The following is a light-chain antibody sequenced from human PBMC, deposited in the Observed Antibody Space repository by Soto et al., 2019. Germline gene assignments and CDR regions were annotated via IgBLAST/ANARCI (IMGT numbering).Light chain of an antibody. V-gene: IGLV1-40*01. CDR2: GNS. CDR1: SSHIGAGYD. CDR3: QSYDSSLSGYVV. Sequence: QSVLTQPPSVSGAPGQRVTISCTGSSSHIGAGYDVHWYQQLPGTAPKLLIYGNSNRPSGVPDRFPGSKSGTPASLAITGLQAEDEADYYCQSYDSSLSGYVVFGGGTQLTVL. J-gene: IGLJ2*01.